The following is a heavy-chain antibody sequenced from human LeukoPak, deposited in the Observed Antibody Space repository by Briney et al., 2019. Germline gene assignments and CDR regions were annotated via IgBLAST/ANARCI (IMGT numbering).Heavy chain of an antibody. CDR3: ARGPKIEGAAFDI. CDR1: GGSISSYY. V-gene: IGHV4-59*01. D-gene: IGHD1-26*01. J-gene: IGHJ3*02. Sequence: MPSETLSLTCTVSGGSISSYYWSWIRQPPGKGLEWIGYIYYSGSTNYNPSLKSRVTISVDTSKNQFSLKLSSVTAADTAVYYCARGPKIEGAAFDIWGQGTMVTVSS. CDR2: IYYSGST.